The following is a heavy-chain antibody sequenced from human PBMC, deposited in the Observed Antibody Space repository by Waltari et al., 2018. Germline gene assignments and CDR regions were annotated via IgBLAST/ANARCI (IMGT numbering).Heavy chain of an antibody. D-gene: IGHD3-22*01. J-gene: IGHJ4*02. Sequence: QVQLQESGPGLVKPSETLSLTCTVSGGSISSSYWSWIRQPPGKGLEWIGYIYYSGSTNYNPSLKSRVTISVDTSKNQFSLKLSSVTAADTAVYYCARSKGDYYDSSGPYPFDYWGQGTLVTVSS. V-gene: IGHV4-59*01. CDR2: IYYSGST. CDR3: ARSKGDYYDSSGPYPFDY. CDR1: GGSISSSY.